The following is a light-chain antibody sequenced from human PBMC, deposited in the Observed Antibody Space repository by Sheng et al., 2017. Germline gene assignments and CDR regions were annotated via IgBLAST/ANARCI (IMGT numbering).Light chain of an antibody. Sequence: EIVLTQSPGTLSLSPGERATLSCRASQSVSSSYLGWYQQKPGQAPSLLISDASDRATGIPARFSGRGSGTEFTLTISSLEAEDSAIYFCQQRDKWPLTFGGGTKVEIK. CDR3: QQRDKWPLT. J-gene: IGKJ4*01. CDR2: DAS. CDR1: QSVSSSY. V-gene: IGKV3D-20*02.